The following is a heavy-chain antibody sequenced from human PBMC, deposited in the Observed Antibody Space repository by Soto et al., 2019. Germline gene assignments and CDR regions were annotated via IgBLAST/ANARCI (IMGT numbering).Heavy chain of an antibody. CDR3: ARDVKYYYDSSGYYGYYYGMDV. CDR1: GYTFTSYG. D-gene: IGHD3-22*01. CDR2: ISAYNGNT. V-gene: IGHV1-18*01. J-gene: IGHJ6*02. Sequence: EASVKVSCKASGYTFTSYGISWVRQAPGQGLEWMGWISAYNGNTNYAQKLQGRVTMTTDTSTSTAYMELRSLRSDDTAVYYCARDVKYYYDSSGYYGYYYGMDVWGQGTTVTVSS.